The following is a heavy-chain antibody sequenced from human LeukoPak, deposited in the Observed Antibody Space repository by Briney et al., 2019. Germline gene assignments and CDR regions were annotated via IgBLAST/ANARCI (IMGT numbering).Heavy chain of an antibody. CDR3: ARVYYSNSYDYWYFDL. J-gene: IGHJ2*01. CDR1: GGSISSYY. D-gene: IGHD6-13*01. Sequence: SETLSLTCTVSGGSISSYYWSWIRQPAGKGLEWIGRIYTSGSTNYNPSLKSRVTMSVDTSKNQFSLKLSSVTAADTAVYYCARVYYSNSYDYWYFDLWGRGTLVTVSS. CDR2: IYTSGST. V-gene: IGHV4-4*07.